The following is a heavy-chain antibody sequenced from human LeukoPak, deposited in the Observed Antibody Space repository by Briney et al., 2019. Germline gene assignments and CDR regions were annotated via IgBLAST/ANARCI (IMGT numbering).Heavy chain of an antibody. V-gene: IGHV3-30*18. D-gene: IGHD6-13*01. CDR3: AKALYSGSWYGDY. J-gene: IGHJ4*02. CDR1: GFTFSSYG. CDR2: ISYDGGNK. Sequence: PGGSLRLSCAASGFTFSSYGMHCVRQAPGKGLEWVAIISYDGGNKYYADSVQGRFTISRDNSKNTLYLQMNSLRTEDTAVYYCAKALYSGSWYGDYWGQGTLVTVSS.